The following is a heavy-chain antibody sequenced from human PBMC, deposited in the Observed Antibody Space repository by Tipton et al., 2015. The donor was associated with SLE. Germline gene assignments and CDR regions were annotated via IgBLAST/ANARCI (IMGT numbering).Heavy chain of an antibody. CDR1: GFIFNSYS. CDR3: AAVSGDGALNI. J-gene: IGHJ3*02. Sequence: SLRLSCAASGFIFNSYSINWVRQAPGKGLEWVSSISSGSNYISYADSVKGRFTISRDDAKNSVYLQMNSLRAEDTAIYFCAAVSGDGALNIWGQGTVVTVSS. CDR2: ISSGSNYI. D-gene: IGHD7-27*01. V-gene: IGHV3-21*01.